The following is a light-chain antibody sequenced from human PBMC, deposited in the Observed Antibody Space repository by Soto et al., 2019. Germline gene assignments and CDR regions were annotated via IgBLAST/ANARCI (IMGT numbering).Light chain of an antibody. CDR1: SSDVGSYNL. CDR3: CSYAGGSTYV. J-gene: IGLJ1*01. V-gene: IGLV2-23*01. Sequence: QSVLTQPASVSGPPGQSITISCTGTSSDVGSYNLVSWYQQHPGKAPKLMIYEGSKRPSGVSNRFSGSKSGNTASLTISGLQAEDEADYFCCSYAGGSTYVFGTGTKVTVL. CDR2: EGS.